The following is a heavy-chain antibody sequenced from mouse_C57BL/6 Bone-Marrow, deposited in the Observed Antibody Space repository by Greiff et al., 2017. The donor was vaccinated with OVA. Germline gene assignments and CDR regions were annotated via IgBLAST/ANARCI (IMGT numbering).Heavy chain of an antibody. V-gene: IGHV1-63*01. D-gene: IGHD2-2*01. CDR1: GYTFTNYW. J-gene: IGHJ3*01. CDR2: IYPGGGYT. Sequence: QVQLQQSGAELVRPGTSVKMSCKASGYTFTNYWIGWAKQRPGHGLEWIGDIYPGGGYTNYNEKFKGKATLTADKSSSTAYMQFSSLTSEDSAIYYCARACGGYDAPFAYWGQGTLVTVSA. CDR3: ARACGGYDAPFAY.